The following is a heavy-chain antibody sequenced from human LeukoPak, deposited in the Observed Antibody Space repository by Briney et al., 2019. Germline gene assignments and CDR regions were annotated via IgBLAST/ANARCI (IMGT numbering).Heavy chain of an antibody. V-gene: IGHV1-3*01. J-gene: IGHJ6*02. D-gene: IGHD6-13*01. Sequence: ASVKVSCKASGYTFTSYAMHWVRQAPGQRLECMGWINAGNGNTKYSQKFQGRVTIPRDTSASTAYMELSSLRSEDTAVYYCARNQIPGIAAAGSYGMDVWGQGTTVTVS. CDR1: GYTFTSYA. CDR2: INAGNGNT. CDR3: ARNQIPGIAAAGSYGMDV.